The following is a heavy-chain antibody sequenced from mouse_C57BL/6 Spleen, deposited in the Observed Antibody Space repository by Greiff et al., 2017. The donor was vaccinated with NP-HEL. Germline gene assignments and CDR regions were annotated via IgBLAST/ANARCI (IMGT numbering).Heavy chain of an antibody. J-gene: IGHJ2*01. Sequence: EVKLMESEGGLVQPGSSMKLSCTASGFTFSDYYMAWVRQVPEKGLEWVANINYDGSSTYYLDSLKSRFIISRDNAKNILYLQMSSLKSEDTATYYCARVPYDYDYYFDYWGQGTTLTVSS. CDR3: ARVPYDYDYYFDY. CDR1: GFTFSDYY. D-gene: IGHD2-4*01. V-gene: IGHV5-16*01. CDR2: INYDGSST.